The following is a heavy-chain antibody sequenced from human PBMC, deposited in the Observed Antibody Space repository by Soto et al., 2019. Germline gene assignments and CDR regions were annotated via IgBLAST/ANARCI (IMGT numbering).Heavy chain of an antibody. J-gene: IGHJ6*02. D-gene: IGHD6-13*01. CDR2: INAGNGNT. Sequence: QVQLVQSGAEVKKPGASVKVSCKASGYTFTSYAMHWVRQAPGQRLEWMGWINAGNGNTKYSQKFQGRVTITRDTSASTAYMELSSLRSEDTAVYYCAREAIVGFEYSSSWYGQGGMDVWGQGTTVTVSS. V-gene: IGHV1-3*01. CDR3: AREAIVGFEYSSSWYGQGGMDV. CDR1: GYTFTSYA.